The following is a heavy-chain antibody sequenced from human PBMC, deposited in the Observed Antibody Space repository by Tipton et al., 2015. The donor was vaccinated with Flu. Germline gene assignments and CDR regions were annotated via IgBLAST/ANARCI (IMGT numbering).Heavy chain of an antibody. D-gene: IGHD1-26*01. CDR3: ASLRGSESYSRDGFVI. Sequence: QLVQSGGGLVQPGGSLRLSCAASGFTFSTYWMSWVRQAPGKGLEWVANINQDGSEKYSVDSVKGRFTISRDNAKNSLYLQMNSLRAEDTAVYYCASLRGSESYSRDGFVIWRRETAVTVLS. V-gene: IGHV3-7*01. J-gene: IGHJ3*02. CDR2: INQDGSEK. CDR1: GFTFSTYW.